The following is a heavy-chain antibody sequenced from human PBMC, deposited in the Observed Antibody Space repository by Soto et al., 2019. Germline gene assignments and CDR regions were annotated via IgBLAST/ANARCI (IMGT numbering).Heavy chain of an antibody. J-gene: IGHJ4*02. CDR3: ASIPRYSFPTSDDLDS. CDR2: ITPIYPTT. Sequence: QVQLVQSGAEVRKPGSSVQVSCKASGGTFYTFTFSWVRQAPGQGLEWMGSITPIYPTTNYAKKFQGRLTVTTDSTTNTAYMELNSLTSDDTTVYYCASIPRYSFPTSDDLDSWGQGTLVTVSS. D-gene: IGHD5-18*01. CDR1: GGTFYTFT. V-gene: IGHV1-69*05.